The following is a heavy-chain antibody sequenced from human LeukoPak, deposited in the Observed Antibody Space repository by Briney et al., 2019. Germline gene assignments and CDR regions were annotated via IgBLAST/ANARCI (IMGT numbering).Heavy chain of an antibody. CDR3: VLVVITTAWFDP. Sequence: GASVKVSCKASGYTFTGYYMHWVRQAPGQGLEWMGWTNPNSGGTNYAQKFQGRVTMTRDTSISTAYMELSRLRSDDTAVYYCVLVVITTAWFDPWGQGTLVTVSS. D-gene: IGHD3-22*01. CDR2: TNPNSGGT. J-gene: IGHJ5*02. CDR1: GYTFTGYY. V-gene: IGHV1-2*02.